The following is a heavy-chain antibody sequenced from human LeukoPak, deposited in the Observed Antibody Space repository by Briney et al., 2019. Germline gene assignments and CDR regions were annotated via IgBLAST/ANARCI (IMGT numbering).Heavy chain of an antibody. D-gene: IGHD2-21*01. CDR2: IYSGGST. CDR3: ARDSLLDY. J-gene: IGHJ4*02. V-gene: IGHV3-66*02. Sequence: GGSLRLSCAASGFTVSSNYMSWVRQAPGKGLEWASVIYSGGSTYYADSVKGRFTISRDNSKNTLYPQMNSLRAEDTAVYYCARDSLLDYWGQGTLVTVSS. CDR1: GFTVSSNY.